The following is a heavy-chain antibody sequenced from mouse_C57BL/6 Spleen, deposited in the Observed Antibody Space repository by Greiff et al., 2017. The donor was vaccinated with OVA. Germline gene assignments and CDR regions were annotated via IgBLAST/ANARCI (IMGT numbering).Heavy chain of an antibody. CDR1: GFNIKDYY. V-gene: IGHV14-2*01. CDR2: IDPEDGDT. J-gene: IGHJ4*01. CDR3: ARVYGSSSYYAMDD. Sequence: EVQLQQSGAELVKPGASVKLSCTASGFNIKDYYMHWVKQRTEQGLEWIGRIDPEDGDTKYAPKFQGKATITADKSSNTAYLQLRSLTSEDTAVYSSARVYGSSSYYAMDDWGQGTSVTVSS. D-gene: IGHD1-1*01.